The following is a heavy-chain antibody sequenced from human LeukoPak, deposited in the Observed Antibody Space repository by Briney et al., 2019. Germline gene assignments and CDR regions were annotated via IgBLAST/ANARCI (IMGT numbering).Heavy chain of an antibody. CDR1: GFTFSSYW. D-gene: IGHD1-14*01. J-gene: IGHJ1*01. CDR2: IRQDGSEK. CDR3: MRQNPASFSGH. Sequence: GGSLRLSCAASGFTFSSYWMTWGGQAPGKGLEWVANIRQDGSEKNYVDSVKGRFTISRDKAKNSLYLQMNRLRVEEPAVYFCMRQNPASFSGHWGQATLVPVSS. V-gene: IGHV3-7*01.